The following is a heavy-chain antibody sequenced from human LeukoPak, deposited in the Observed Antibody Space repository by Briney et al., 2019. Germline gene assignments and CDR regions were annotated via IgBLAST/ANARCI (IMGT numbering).Heavy chain of an antibody. D-gene: IGHD3-10*01. CDR3: AGPSFDASAMGFDP. Sequence: GGSLRLSCAASGFTFSAYWIHWVRQPPGKGLVGVSVINTDGSVTRYADSVKGRFTISRDNVKNTLYLQMNSLRAEDTAVYYCAGPSFDASAMGFDPWGQGTLVTVSS. CDR2: INTDGSVT. J-gene: IGHJ5*02. V-gene: IGHV3-74*01. CDR1: GFTFSAYW.